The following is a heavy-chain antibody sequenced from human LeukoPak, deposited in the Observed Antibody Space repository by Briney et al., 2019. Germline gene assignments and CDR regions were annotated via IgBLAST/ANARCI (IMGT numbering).Heavy chain of an antibody. D-gene: IGHD5-12*01. CDR3: GRVGDGYNDNY. V-gene: IGHV3-66*01. CDR2: ISSGGST. CDR1: GFTFSSYS. Sequence: AGGSLRLSCAASGFTFSSYSMNWVRQAREKGLGWVSLISSGGSTYYADSLKGRFTISRDNSKNTLYLQMNSLRAEDTAVYYCGRVGDGYNDNYWGQGTLVTVSS. J-gene: IGHJ4*02.